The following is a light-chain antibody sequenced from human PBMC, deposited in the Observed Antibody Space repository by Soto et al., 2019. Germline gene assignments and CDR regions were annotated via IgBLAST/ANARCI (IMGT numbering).Light chain of an antibody. CDR1: SSNIGAGYD. CDR2: GNS. CDR3: QSYDNSLTGSV. Sequence: QSVLTQPPSVSGAPGQRVTISCTGSSSNIGAGYDVHWYQQLPGTAPKLLIYGNSNRPSGVPDRFSGSKSGTSASLAITGLQAEDEADYYSQSYDNSLTGSVFGTGTKVTVL. J-gene: IGLJ1*01. V-gene: IGLV1-40*01.